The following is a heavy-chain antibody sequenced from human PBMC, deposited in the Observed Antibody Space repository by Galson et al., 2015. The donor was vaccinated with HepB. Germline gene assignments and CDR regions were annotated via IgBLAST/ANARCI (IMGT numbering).Heavy chain of an antibody. J-gene: IGHJ4*02. Sequence: SVKASCKASGDTLRSYSLTWVRQAPGPGLAWMGGIMPSFGVPSYAPRFQDRVTITADKSTNTAYMELSGLTSEDTAVYYCARDDPYCSGASCYFGYWGQGTLVTVSS. CDR1: GDTLRSYS. V-gene: IGHV1-69*10. CDR2: IMPSFGVP. CDR3: ARDDPYCSGASCYFGY. D-gene: IGHD2-15*01.